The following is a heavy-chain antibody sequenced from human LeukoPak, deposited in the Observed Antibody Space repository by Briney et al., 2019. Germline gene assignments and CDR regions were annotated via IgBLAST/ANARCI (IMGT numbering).Heavy chain of an antibody. D-gene: IGHD2-2*01. J-gene: IGHJ5*02. V-gene: IGHV1-69*04. CDR3: ARAEDIVVNWFDP. CDR2: IIPILGIA. Sequence: GRIIPILGIANYAQKFQRRVTIPADKSTSTAYMELSSLRSEHTAVYYCARAEDIVVNWFDPWGQGTLVTVSS.